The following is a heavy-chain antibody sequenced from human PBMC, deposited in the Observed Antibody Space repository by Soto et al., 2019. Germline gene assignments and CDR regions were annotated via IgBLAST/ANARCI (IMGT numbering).Heavy chain of an antibody. D-gene: IGHD3-16*01. CDR1: GGSISSGGYY. CDR3: ARAELRPWFYP. Sequence: SETLSLTCTVSGGSISSGGYYWSWLRQHPGKGLEWIGYIYHSGSTYYNPSLKSRVTISLDTSKNQFSLKLSSVTAADTAVYYCARAELRPWFYPWGQGTRVTVS. J-gene: IGHJ5*02. V-gene: IGHV4-31*03. CDR2: IYHSGST.